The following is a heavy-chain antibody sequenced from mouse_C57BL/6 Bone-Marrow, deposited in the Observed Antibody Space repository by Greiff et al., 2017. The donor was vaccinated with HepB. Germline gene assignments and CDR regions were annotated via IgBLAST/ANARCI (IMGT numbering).Heavy chain of an antibody. CDR1: GYSITSGYY. CDR2: ISYDGSN. D-gene: IGHD1-1*01. V-gene: IGHV3-6*01. J-gene: IGHJ1*03. Sequence: EVQLQESGPGLVKPSQSLSLTCSVTGYSITSGYYWNWIRQFPGNKLEWMGYISYDGSNNYNPSLKNRISITRDTSKNQFFLKLNSVTTEDTATYYCAREPDHYYGSSHWYFDVWGTGTTVTVSS. CDR3: AREPDHYYGSSHWYFDV.